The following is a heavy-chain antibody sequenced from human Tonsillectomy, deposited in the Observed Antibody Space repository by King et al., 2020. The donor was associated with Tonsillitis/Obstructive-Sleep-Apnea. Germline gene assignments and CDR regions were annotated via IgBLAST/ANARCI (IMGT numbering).Heavy chain of an antibody. CDR1: GYSFTSYW. CDR3: ARQKPYYDILTGCYREGFDY. V-gene: IGHV5-51*01. D-gene: IGHD3-9*01. J-gene: IGHJ4*02. CDR2: IYPGDSDT. Sequence: QLVQSGAEVKKPGESLKISCKGSGYSFTSYWIGWVRQMPGKGLGWMGIIYPGDSDTRYSPSFQGQVTISADKSISTAYLQWSSLKASDTAMYHCARQKPYYDILTGCYREGFDYWGQGTLVTVSS.